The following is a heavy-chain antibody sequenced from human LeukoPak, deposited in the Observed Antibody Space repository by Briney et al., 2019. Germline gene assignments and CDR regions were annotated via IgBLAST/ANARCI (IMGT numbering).Heavy chain of an antibody. CDR2: IYHSGNT. Sequence: PSETLSLTCTVSGYSISSGYYWGWIRQPPGKGLEWIGSIYHSGNTYYNPSLKSRVTISVDTPKNQFSLKLSSVTAADTAVYCCARHDPHCSSTSCYFDYWGQGTLVTVSS. J-gene: IGHJ4*02. CDR3: ARHDPHCSSTSCYFDY. D-gene: IGHD2-2*01. CDR1: GYSISSGYY. V-gene: IGHV4-38-2*02.